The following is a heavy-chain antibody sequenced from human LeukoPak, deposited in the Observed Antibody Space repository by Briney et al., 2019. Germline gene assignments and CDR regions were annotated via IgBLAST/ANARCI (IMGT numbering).Heavy chain of an antibody. D-gene: IGHD6-6*01. CDR1: GYTFTGYY. Sequence: GASVKVSCKASGYTFTGYYMHWVRQAPGQGLEWMGWINPNSGGTNYAQKFQGRVTMTRDTSISTAYMELSRLRSDDTAVYYCAGRIAARSWDAFDIWGQGTMVTVSS. J-gene: IGHJ3*02. V-gene: IGHV1-2*02. CDR2: INPNSGGT. CDR3: AGRIAARSWDAFDI.